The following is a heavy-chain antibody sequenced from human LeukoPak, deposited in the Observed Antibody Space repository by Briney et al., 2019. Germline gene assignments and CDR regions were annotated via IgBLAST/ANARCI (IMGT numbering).Heavy chain of an antibody. Sequence: SETLSLTCAVSGYSISNGYYWGWIRQPPGKGLEWIGSIYHSGSTYYNPSLKSRVTISVDTSKNQFSLKLSSVTAADTAVYYCARNRGYYDSSGYYAVDYWGQGTLVTVSS. D-gene: IGHD3-22*01. CDR2: IYHSGST. CDR1: GYSISNGYY. CDR3: ARNRGYYDSSGYYAVDY. J-gene: IGHJ4*02. V-gene: IGHV4-38-2*01.